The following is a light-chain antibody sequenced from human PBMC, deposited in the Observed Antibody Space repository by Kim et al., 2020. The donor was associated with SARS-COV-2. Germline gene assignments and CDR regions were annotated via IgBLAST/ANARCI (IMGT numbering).Light chain of an antibody. CDR1: IRRRFY. V-gene: IGLV3-19*01. CDR3: NSRDSSGNSYV. CDR2: DED. Sequence: ALGQTVRISCPGDIRRRFYASWYKLMPEQAPVFVLSDEDNRPSGIPDRFSGSSAGNTASLTITGARAEDEADYYCNSRDSSGNSYVFGTGTKVTVL. J-gene: IGLJ1*01.